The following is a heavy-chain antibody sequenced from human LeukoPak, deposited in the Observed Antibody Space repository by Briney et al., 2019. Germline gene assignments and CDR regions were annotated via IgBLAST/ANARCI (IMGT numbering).Heavy chain of an antibody. CDR3: ARGLSRLRRGSFDP. D-gene: IGHD4-17*01. J-gene: IGHJ5*02. V-gene: IGHV4-34*01. Sequence: SDTLSLTCAVYARSFRGYYWSCIRQPPGKWPEWIGELNHPGSTNYNPSLKSRVTISVDTSKNQFSLTLSSVTAADTAVYYCARGLSRLRRGSFDPWGQGTLVTVSS. CDR1: ARSFRGYY. CDR2: LNHPGST.